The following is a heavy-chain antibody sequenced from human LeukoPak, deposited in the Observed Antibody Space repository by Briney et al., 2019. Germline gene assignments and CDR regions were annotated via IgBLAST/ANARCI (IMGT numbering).Heavy chain of an antibody. D-gene: IGHD5-24*01. J-gene: IGHJ4*02. V-gene: IGHV4-61*02. Sequence: SETLSLTCTVSGGSISSGSYYWSWIRQPAGKGLEWIGRIYTSGSTNYNPSLKSRVTISVDTSKNQFSLKLSSVTAADTAVYYCARDLKDGYNDLLGYWGQGTLVTVSS. CDR2: IYTSGST. CDR3: ARDLKDGYNDLLGY. CDR1: GGSISSGSYY.